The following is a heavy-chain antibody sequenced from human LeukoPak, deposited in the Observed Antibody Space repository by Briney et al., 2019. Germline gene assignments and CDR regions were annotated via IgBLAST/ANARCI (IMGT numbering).Heavy chain of an antibody. CDR2: ISGSGGST. CDR1: GFTFSSYA. Sequence: GGSLRLSCAASGFTFSSYAMSWVRQAPGKGLEWVSAISGSGGSTYYADSVKGRFTISRDNSNNTLYLQMNSLRAEDTAVYYCAKDMELLYYYDSSGYIIDYWGQGTLVTASS. V-gene: IGHV3-23*01. J-gene: IGHJ4*02. D-gene: IGHD3-22*01. CDR3: AKDMELLYYYDSSGYIIDY.